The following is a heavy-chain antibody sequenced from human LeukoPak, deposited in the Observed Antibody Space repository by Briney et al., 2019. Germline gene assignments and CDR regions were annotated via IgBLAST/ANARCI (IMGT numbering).Heavy chain of an antibody. D-gene: IGHD4-23*01. Sequence: PGGPLRLSCAASGFTVSSNYMSWVRQAPGKGLEWVSVIYSGGSTYYADSVKGRFTISRDNSKNTLYLQMNSLRAEDTAVYYCASTVVTYYYYGMDVWGQGTTVTVSS. CDR1: GFTVSSNY. CDR2: IYSGGST. J-gene: IGHJ6*02. V-gene: IGHV3-53*01. CDR3: ASTVVTYYYYGMDV.